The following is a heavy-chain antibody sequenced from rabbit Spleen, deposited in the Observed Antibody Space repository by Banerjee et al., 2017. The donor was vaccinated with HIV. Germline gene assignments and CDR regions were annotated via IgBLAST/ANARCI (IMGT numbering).Heavy chain of an antibody. D-gene: IGHD1-1*01. CDR3: ARDLVAVIGWTFSL. Sequence: QEHLEESGGGLVKPEGSLTLTCKASGVSLNDKDVMRWVRQAPGKRLEWIACINIATGKSVYASWAKGRFTMSRTSSPTVTLQMTSLTTADTATYFCARDLVAVIGWTFSLSGPATLVTVS. CDR2: INIATGKS. J-gene: IGHJ4*01. CDR1: GVSLNDKDV. V-gene: IGHV1S45*01.